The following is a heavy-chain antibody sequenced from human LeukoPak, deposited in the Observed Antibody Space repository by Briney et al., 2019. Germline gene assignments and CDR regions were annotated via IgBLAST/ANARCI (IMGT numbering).Heavy chain of an antibody. J-gene: IGHJ4*02. CDR2: IWYDGSNK. CDR3: ARDLVGATGY. V-gene: IGHV3-30*02. D-gene: IGHD1-26*01. CDR1: GFTFSSYD. Sequence: GGSLRLSCAASGFTFSSYDMHWVRQAPGKGLDWVAFIWYDGSNKYHTDSVKGRFTISRDNSKNTLYLQMNSLRAEDTAVYYCARDLVGATGYWGQGTLVTVSS.